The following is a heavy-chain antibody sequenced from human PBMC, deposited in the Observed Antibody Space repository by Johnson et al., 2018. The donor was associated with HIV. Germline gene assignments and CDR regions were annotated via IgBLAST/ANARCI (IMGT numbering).Heavy chain of an antibody. Sequence: QVQLVESGGGVVQPGGSLRLSCAASGLTFSTYDMHWVRQAPGKGLEWVAFIRYDGSNKYYADSVKGRFTISRDNAKNSLSLQMNSLRAEDTAVYYCARVGVNTRGVVGHDAFDIWGQGTMVTVSS. CDR2: IRYDGSNK. CDR1: GLTFSTYD. D-gene: IGHD3-10*01. CDR3: ARVGVNTRGVVGHDAFDI. V-gene: IGHV3-30*02. J-gene: IGHJ3*02.